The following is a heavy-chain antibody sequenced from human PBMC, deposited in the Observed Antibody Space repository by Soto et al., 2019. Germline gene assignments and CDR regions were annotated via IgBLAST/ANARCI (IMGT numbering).Heavy chain of an antibody. V-gene: IGHV4-4*02. D-gene: IGHD1-26*01. Sequence: PSRNPYITSDVYGGSINTSVLWTWVRQFPGRGLEWIGEIANDGHTNYNPSLSGRVTMSVDLSNSQFSLNVASVNAADTAAYFCAGGRDHDHWGQGTLAT. CDR3: AGGRDHDH. CDR2: IANDGHT. CDR1: GGSINTSVL. J-gene: IGHJ5*02.